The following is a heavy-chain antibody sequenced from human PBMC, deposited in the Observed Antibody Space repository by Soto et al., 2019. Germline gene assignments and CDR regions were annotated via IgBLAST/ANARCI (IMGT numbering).Heavy chain of an antibody. CDR3: AKPTPFWSGYEYFQH. D-gene: IGHD3-3*01. Sequence: GGSLRLSCAASGFTFSSYAMHWVRQAPGKGLEWVALISYDASNKYYADSVKGRFTISRDNSGDTLYLQMNSLRPEDTALYYCAKPTPFWSGYEYFQHWGQGTLVTVSS. J-gene: IGHJ1*01. V-gene: IGHV3-30*18. CDR2: ISYDASNK. CDR1: GFTFSSYA.